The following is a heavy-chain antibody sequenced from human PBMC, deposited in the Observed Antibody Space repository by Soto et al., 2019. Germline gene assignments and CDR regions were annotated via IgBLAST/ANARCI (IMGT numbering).Heavy chain of an antibody. D-gene: IGHD2-15*01. CDR2: IYYSGST. J-gene: IGHJ4*02. CDR3: ARVLGYCSGGSCYFDY. V-gene: IGHV4-59*01. Sequence: SETLSLTCTVSGGSISSYYWSWIRQPPGKGLEWIGYIYYSGSTNYNPSLKSRVTLSVDTSKNQFSLKLSSVTAADTAVYYCARVLGYCSGGSCYFDYWGQGTLVTVSS. CDR1: GGSISSYY.